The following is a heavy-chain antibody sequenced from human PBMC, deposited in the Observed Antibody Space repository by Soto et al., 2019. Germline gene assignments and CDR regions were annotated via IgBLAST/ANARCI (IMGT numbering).Heavy chain of an antibody. CDR2: LSHSGST. D-gene: IGHD6-6*01. V-gene: IGHV4-39*01. CDR3: ASGRYSSSSTVDY. Sequence: SETLSLTCTVSGGSTSSSSYYWGWIRQPPGKGLEWIGDLSHSGSTYYNPSLKSRVTISVDTSKNQFSLKLSSVTAADTAVYYWASGRYSSSSTVDYWGQGTLVTGSS. J-gene: IGHJ4*02. CDR1: GGSTSSSSYY.